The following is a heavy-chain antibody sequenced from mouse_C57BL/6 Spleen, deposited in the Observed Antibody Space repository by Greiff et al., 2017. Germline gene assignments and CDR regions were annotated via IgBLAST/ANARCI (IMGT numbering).Heavy chain of an antibody. D-gene: IGHD3-3*01. CDR3: ARGGAGPAWFAY. V-gene: IGHV1-80*01. Sequence: VQLQQSGAELVKPGASVKISCKASGYAFSSYWMNWVKQRPGKGLEWIGQIYPGDGDTNYNGKFKGKATLTADKSSSTAYMQLSSRTSEDSAVDFCARGGAGPAWFAYWGQGTLVTVSA. CDR1: GYAFSSYW. CDR2: IYPGDGDT. J-gene: IGHJ3*01.